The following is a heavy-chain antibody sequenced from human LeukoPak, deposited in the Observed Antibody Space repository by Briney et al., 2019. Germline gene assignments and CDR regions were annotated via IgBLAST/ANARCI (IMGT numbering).Heavy chain of an antibody. Sequence: SETLSLTCTVSGGSVSSGSYYWTWTRQPPGKGLEWLGYIYYSGSTNYNPSLKSRVTISVDTSKNQISLDLSPVTAADTAVYYCARSVVYNYYYYGMDVWGQGTTVTVSS. V-gene: IGHV4-61*01. CDR3: ARSVVYNYYYYGMDV. CDR2: IYYSGST. CDR1: GGSVSSGSYY. D-gene: IGHD3-16*01. J-gene: IGHJ6*02.